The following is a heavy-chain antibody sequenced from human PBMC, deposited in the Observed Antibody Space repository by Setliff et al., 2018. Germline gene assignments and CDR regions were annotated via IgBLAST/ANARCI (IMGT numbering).Heavy chain of an antibody. Sequence: SETLSLTCSVTGGSMTDFFWNWIRQPPGKGLEWIGYIYTKGSTNYSPSLRSRVTMSLDRSRNQFSLTLNSMTAADTAVYYCAGRDYSGGDSWGHGTLVTVSS. CDR1: GGSMTDFF. V-gene: IGHV4-4*08. J-gene: IGHJ5*01. CDR2: IYTKGST. D-gene: IGHD4-4*01. CDR3: AGRDYSGGDS.